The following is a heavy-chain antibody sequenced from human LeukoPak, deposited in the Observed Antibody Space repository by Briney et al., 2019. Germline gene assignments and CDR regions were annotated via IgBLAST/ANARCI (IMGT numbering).Heavy chain of an antibody. J-gene: IGHJ4*02. CDR3: ARAVGDSGDDVLY. Sequence: KPGGSLRLSCAASGFTFSSYSMNWVRQAPGKGLEWVSYISSGSGYISYADSVKGRFIISRDNAKNSLYLQMNSLRGEDTAVYYCARAVGDSGDDVLYWGRGTLVTVSS. V-gene: IGHV3-21*01. CDR1: GFTFSSYS. D-gene: IGHD5-12*01. CDR2: ISSGSGYI.